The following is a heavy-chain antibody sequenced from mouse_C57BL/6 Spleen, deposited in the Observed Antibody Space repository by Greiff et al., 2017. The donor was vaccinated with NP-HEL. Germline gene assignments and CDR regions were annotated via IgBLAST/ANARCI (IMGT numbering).Heavy chain of an antibody. D-gene: IGHD1-2*01. CDR3: ARRVTTAFDY. V-gene: IGHV5-6*01. J-gene: IGHJ2*01. Sequence: VQLKESGGDLVKPGGSLKLSCAASGFTFSSYGMSWVRQTPDKRLEWVATISSGGSYTYYPDSVKGRFTISRDNAKNTLYLQMSSLKSEDTAMYYCARRVTTAFDYWGQGTTLTVSS. CDR1: GFTFSSYG. CDR2: ISSGGSYT.